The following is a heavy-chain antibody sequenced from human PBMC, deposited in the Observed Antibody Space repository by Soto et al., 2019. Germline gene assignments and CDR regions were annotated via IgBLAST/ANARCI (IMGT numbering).Heavy chain of an antibody. CDR3: ARVSGIVGATKLDY. Sequence: PGGSLRLSCAASGFTFCSYSMNWVRQAPGKGLEWVSSISSSSSYIYYADSVKGRFTISRDNAKNSLYLQMNSLRAEDTAVYYCARVSGIVGATKLDYWGQGTLVTVSS. J-gene: IGHJ4*02. V-gene: IGHV3-21*01. CDR1: GFTFCSYS. D-gene: IGHD1-26*01. CDR2: ISSSSSYI.